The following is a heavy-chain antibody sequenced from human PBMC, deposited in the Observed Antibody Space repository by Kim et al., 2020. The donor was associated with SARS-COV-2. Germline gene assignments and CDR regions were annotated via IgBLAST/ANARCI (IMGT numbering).Heavy chain of an antibody. J-gene: IGHJ4*02. CDR3: AREEATMVRGVIIPSYFDY. CDR2: IYYSGST. D-gene: IGHD3-10*01. CDR1: GGSISSGGYY. V-gene: IGHV4-31*03. Sequence: SETLSLTCTVSGGSISSGGYYWSWIRQHPGKGLEWIGYIYYSGSTYYNPSLKSRVTISVDTSKNQFSLKLSSVTAADTAVYYCAREEATMVRGVIIPSYFDYWGQGTLVTVSS.